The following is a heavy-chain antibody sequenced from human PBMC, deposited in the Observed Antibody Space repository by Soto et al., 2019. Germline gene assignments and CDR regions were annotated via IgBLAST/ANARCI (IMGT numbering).Heavy chain of an antibody. CDR1: GFSFSMYS. V-gene: IGHV3-48*02. Sequence: EVHLVESGGGVVQPGGSLRLSCPASGFSFSMYSMNWVRQAPGKGLEWVSYISSNSATIYDTDSGRGRFTISRDNAKNSLYLQMNSLRDEDTAVYYCAREDILGTRSFDYWGQGTLVTVSS. CDR2: ISSNSATI. J-gene: IGHJ4*02. D-gene: IGHD1-26*01. CDR3: AREDILGTRSFDY.